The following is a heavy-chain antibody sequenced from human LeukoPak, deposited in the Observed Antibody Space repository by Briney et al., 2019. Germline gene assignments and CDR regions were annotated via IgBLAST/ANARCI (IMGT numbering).Heavy chain of an antibody. V-gene: IGHV3-23*01. CDR2: RTTGGAP. J-gene: IGHJ3*01. D-gene: IGHD4-17*01. CDR3: ARDPNGDYIGAFEF. Sequence: GGSLRLSCAASGFAFRNYAVMWVRQAPGQGLEWVSARTTGGAPSHADAVKGRFPISRDNSKNTLYLQMNSLRAEDTAQYFCARDPNGDYIGAFEFWGRGTVVTVSS. CDR1: GFAFRNYA.